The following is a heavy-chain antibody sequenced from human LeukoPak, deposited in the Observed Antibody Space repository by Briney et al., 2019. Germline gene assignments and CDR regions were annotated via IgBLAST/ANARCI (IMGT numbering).Heavy chain of an antibody. CDR3: ARDLGYYDILTGYSSLDY. J-gene: IGHJ4*02. CDR1: GGTFSSYA. D-gene: IGHD3-9*01. CDR2: IIPILGIA. V-gene: IGHV1-69*04. Sequence: SVKVSCKASGGTFSSYAISWARQAPGQGLEWMGRIIPILGIANYAQKFQGRVTITADKSTSTAYMELSSLRSEDTAVYYCARDLGYYDILTGYSSLDYWGQGTLVTVSS.